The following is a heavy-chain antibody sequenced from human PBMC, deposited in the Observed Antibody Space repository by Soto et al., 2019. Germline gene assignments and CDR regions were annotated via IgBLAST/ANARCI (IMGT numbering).Heavy chain of an antibody. V-gene: IGHV3-21*01. CDR1: GFTFSSYS. CDR3: ARDGRRPTVYCSGGSCSTGYFDY. Sequence: EVQLVESGGGLVKPGGSLRLSCAASGFTFSSYSMNWVRQAPGKGLEWVSSISSSSSYIYYADSVKGRFTISRDNAKNSLYLQMNSLRAEDTAVYYCARDGRRPTVYCSGGSCSTGYFDYWGQGTLVTVSS. CDR2: ISSSSSYI. J-gene: IGHJ4*02. D-gene: IGHD2-15*01.